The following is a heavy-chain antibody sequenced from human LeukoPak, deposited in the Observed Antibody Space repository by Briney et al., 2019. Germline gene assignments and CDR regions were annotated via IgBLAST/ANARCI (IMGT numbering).Heavy chain of an antibody. CDR3: ARDYGLANNKWFDTFDI. Sequence: ASVKVSCKASGYSFTNYGVSWVRQAPGQGLEWMGWVSGNDGRTNYAQNLQGRVTRTTDTSTSTAYMELSSLRSDDTAAYYCARDYGLANNKWFDTFDIWGQGTMVTVSS. CDR2: VSGNDGRT. D-gene: IGHD3-22*01. CDR1: GYSFTNYG. J-gene: IGHJ3*02. V-gene: IGHV1-18*01.